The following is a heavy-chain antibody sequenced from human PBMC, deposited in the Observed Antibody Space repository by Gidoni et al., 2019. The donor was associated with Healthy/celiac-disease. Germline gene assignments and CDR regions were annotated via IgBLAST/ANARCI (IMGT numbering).Heavy chain of an antibody. J-gene: IGHJ2*01. CDR3: ARQRGKYFDL. CDR2: IYYSVST. CDR1: GGPISSYY. V-gene: IGHV4-59*08. D-gene: IGHD3-16*01. Sequence: QVQLQESGPGLVKPSETLSLTCTVSGGPISSYYWSWIRQPPGKGLEWIGYIYYSVSTNYNPSLKSRVTISVDTSKNQFSLKLSSVTAADTAVYYCARQRGKYFDLWGRGTLVTVSS.